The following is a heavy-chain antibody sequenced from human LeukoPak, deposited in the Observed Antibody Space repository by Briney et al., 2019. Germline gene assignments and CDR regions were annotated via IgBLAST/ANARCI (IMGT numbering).Heavy chain of an antibody. J-gene: IGHJ6*04. V-gene: IGHV3-48*04. CDR3: AELGITMIGGV. CDR2: ISSSGSTI. CDR1: GVIFSSYG. Sequence: PGRSLRLSCAASGVIFSSYGMHWVRQAPGKGLEWVSYISSSGSTIYYADSVKGRFTISRDNAKNSLYLQMNSLRAEDTAVYYCAELGITMIGGVWGKGTTVTISS. D-gene: IGHD3-10*02.